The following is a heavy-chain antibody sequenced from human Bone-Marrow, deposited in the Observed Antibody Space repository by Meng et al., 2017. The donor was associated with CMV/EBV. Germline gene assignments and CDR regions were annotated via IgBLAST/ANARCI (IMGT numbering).Heavy chain of an antibody. V-gene: IGHV3-21*04. D-gene: IGHD3-3*01. Sequence: GESLKISCAASGFTFSSYSMNWVRQAPGKGLEWVSSISSSSSYIYYADSVKGRFTISRDNAKNSLYLQMNSLRAEDTALYYCAKDYDFWSTFDYWGQGTLVTVSS. J-gene: IGHJ4*02. CDR1: GFTFSSYS. CDR3: AKDYDFWSTFDY. CDR2: ISSSSSYI.